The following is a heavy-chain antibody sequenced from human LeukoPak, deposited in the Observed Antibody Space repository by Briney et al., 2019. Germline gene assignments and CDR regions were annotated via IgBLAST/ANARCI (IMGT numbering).Heavy chain of an antibody. CDR3: TTVLLRGNDVGSTRNDY. Sequence: PGGSLRLSCAASGFTFSSYGMHWVRQAPGKGLEWVAVIWYDGSNKYYADSVKGRFTISRDNSKNTLYLQMNSLKTEDTAVYYCTTVLLRGNDVGSTRNDYWGQGTLVTVSS. V-gene: IGHV3-33*01. CDR2: IWYDGSNK. J-gene: IGHJ4*02. D-gene: IGHD1-1*01. CDR1: GFTFSSYG.